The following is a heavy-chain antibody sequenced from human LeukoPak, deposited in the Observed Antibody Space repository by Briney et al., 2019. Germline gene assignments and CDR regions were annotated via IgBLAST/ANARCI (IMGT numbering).Heavy chain of an antibody. D-gene: IGHD5-18*01. Sequence: GGSLRLSCAASGFTVSSNYMSRVRQAPGKGLEWVSVIYSGGSTYYADSVKGRFTISRDNSKNTLYLQMNSLRAEDTAVYYCAREYIGGYSYGTPGDYWGQGTLVTVSS. CDR1: GFTVSSNY. CDR3: AREYIGGYSYGTPGDY. CDR2: IYSGGST. V-gene: IGHV3-53*01. J-gene: IGHJ4*02.